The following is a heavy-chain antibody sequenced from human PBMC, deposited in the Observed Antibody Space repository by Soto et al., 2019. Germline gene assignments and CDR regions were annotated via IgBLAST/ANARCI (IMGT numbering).Heavy chain of an antibody. J-gene: IGHJ4*02. CDR1: GYTFTSYG. CDR3: ASSQDVTTVTQQDFDY. Sequence: QVQLVQSGAEVKKPGASVRVSCKASGYTFTSYGINWVRQAPGQGLEWMGWISAYTGNTNYAQKLQDRFTMTTDTSTSTADMELRSLRSDDTAVYYCASSQDVTTVTQQDFDYWGQGTLVIVCS. V-gene: IGHV1-18*01. CDR2: ISAYTGNT. D-gene: IGHD4-17*01.